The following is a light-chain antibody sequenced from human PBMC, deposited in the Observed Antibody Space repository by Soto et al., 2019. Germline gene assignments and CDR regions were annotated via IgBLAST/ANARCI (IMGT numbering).Light chain of an antibody. CDR2: DVS. J-gene: IGLJ1*01. Sequence: QPALTQPASVSGSPGQSITISCTGTSSDVGGYNYVSWYQQHPGKAPKLMIYDVSNRPSGVSYRFSGSKSGNTASLTISGLQAEDEADYYCNSYTRSSNYVFGTGTKLTVL. CDR1: SSDVGGYNY. CDR3: NSYTRSSNYV. V-gene: IGLV2-14*01.